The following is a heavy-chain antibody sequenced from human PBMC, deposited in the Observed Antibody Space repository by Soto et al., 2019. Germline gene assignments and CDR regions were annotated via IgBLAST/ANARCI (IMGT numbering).Heavy chain of an antibody. CDR3: ARGGSLYWYFDL. J-gene: IGHJ2*01. CDR1: GYTFTSYA. CDR2: INAGNGNT. V-gene: IGHV1-3*01. Sequence: QVQLVQSGAEVKKPGASVKVSCKASGYTFTSYAMHWVRQAPGQRLEWMGWINAGNGNTKYSQKFQGRVTITRDTSASTDYMELSSLRSEDTAVYYCARGGSLYWYFDLWCRGTLVTVSS. D-gene: IGHD1-26*01.